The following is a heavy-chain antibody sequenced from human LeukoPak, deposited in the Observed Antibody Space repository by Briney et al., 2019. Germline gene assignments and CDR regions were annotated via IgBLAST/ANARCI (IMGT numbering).Heavy chain of an antibody. Sequence: SETLSLTCTVAGGSISSYYWSWIRQPAGKGLEWIGRIYTRGSTNYNPSLKSRVTMSVDTSKNQFSLKLSPVTAADTAVYYCARDLSGRYYYDSSGAHPHNWFDPWGQGTLVTVSS. CDR1: GGSISSYY. J-gene: IGHJ5*02. CDR2: IYTRGST. CDR3: ARDLSGRYYYDSSGAHPHNWFDP. D-gene: IGHD3-22*01. V-gene: IGHV4-4*07.